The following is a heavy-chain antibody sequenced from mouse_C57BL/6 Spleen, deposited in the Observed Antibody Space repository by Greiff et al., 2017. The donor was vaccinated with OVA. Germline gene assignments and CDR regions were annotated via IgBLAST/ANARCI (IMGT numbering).Heavy chain of an antibody. J-gene: IGHJ4*01. CDR1: GYTFTEYT. V-gene: IGHV1-62-2*01. CDR3: ARHEGSDYDYDHYAMDY. D-gene: IGHD2-4*01. CDR2: FYPGSGSI. Sequence: QVQLQQSGAELVKPGASVKLSCKASGYTFTEYTIHWVKQRSGQGLEWIGWFYPGSGSIKYNEKFKDKATLTADKSSSTVYMELSRLTSEDSAVYFCARHEGSDYDYDHYAMDYWGQGTSVTVSS.